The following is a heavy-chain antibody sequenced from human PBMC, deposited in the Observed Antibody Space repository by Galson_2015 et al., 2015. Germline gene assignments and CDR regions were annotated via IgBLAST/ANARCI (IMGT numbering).Heavy chain of an antibody. D-gene: IGHD4-17*01. J-gene: IGHJ4*02. CDR1: GFTFSSYW. Sequence: SLRLSCAASGFTFSSYWMSWVRQAPGKGLEWVANIKQDGSEKYYVDSVKGRFTISRDNAKNSLYLQMNSLRAEDTAVYYCARETYYGDYYFDYWGQGTLVTVSS. V-gene: IGHV3-7*01. CDR3: ARETYYGDYYFDY. CDR2: IKQDGSEK.